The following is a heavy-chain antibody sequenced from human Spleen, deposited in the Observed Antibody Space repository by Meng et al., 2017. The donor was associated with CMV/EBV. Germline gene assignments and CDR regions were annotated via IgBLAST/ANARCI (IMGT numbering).Heavy chain of an antibody. CDR2: IYYSGST. Sequence: SLTCTVSGGSISSSSYYWGWIRQPPGKGLEWIGSIYYSGSTYYNPSLKSRVTISVDTSKNQFSLKLSSVTAADTAVYYCARQGVRRDYWGQGTLVTVSS. D-gene: IGHD3-3*01. V-gene: IGHV4-39*01. J-gene: IGHJ4*02. CDR1: GGSISSSSYY. CDR3: ARQGVRRDY.